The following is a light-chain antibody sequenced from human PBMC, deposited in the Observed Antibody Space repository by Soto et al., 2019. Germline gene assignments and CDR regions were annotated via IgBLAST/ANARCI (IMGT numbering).Light chain of an antibody. CDR1: QNINSW. CDR2: DAS. CDR3: QQYNSYSLWT. Sequence: DIQMTQFPSTLSASVGDRVTITCRASQNINSWLAWYQQKPGKAPKVLVYDASSLKSGVPSRFSGSGSGTEFTLTISSLQPDDFATYYCQQYNSYSLWTFGQGTKVEIK. J-gene: IGKJ1*01. V-gene: IGKV1-5*01.